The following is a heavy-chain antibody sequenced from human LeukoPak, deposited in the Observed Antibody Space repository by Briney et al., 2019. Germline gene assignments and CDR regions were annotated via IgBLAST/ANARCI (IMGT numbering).Heavy chain of an antibody. Sequence: GGSLRLSCAASGFTFDDYAMHWVRQAPGKGLEWVSLISGDGGSTYYADSVKGRVTISRDNSKNSLYLQMNSLRTEDTALYYCANTDYGDYNYFDYWGQGTLVTVSS. CDR2: ISGDGGST. D-gene: IGHD4-17*01. CDR3: ANTDYGDYNYFDY. CDR1: GFTFDDYA. J-gene: IGHJ4*02. V-gene: IGHV3-43*02.